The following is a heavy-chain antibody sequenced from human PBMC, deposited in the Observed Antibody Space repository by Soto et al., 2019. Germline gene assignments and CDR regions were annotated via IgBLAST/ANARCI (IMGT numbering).Heavy chain of an antibody. V-gene: IGHV4-4*07. CDR3: ARCGFNYGRAV. Sequence: QVQLQETGPGLVKPSETLSLTCTVSGGSISSYYWCWARQPAGKGLEWIGRFSPTGQTNYNPSLQSRLTMPEDTSRDQFSLNLTSVPAADTAVYYCARCGFNYGRAVWGQGTTVTVSS. CDR1: GGSISSYY. J-gene: IGHJ6*02. CDR2: FSPTGQT.